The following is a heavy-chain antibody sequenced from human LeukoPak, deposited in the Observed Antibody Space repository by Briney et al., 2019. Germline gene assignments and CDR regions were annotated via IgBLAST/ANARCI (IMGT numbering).Heavy chain of an antibody. V-gene: IGHV4-59*01. D-gene: IGHD3/OR15-3a*01. CDR1: GGSISSYY. Sequence: PSETLSLTCTVSGGSISSYYWSWIRQPPGKGLEWIGYIYYSGSTNYNPSLKSRVTISVDTSKNQFSLKLSSVTAADTAVYYCARDDLSRAYGMDVWGQGTTVTAS. CDR2: IYYSGST. CDR3: ARDDLSRAYGMDV. J-gene: IGHJ6*02.